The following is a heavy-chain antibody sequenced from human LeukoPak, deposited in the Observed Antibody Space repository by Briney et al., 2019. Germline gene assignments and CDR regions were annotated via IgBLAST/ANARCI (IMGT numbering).Heavy chain of an antibody. CDR3: MRYSYGYSWFDP. J-gene: IGHJ5*02. D-gene: IGHD5-18*01. CDR2: IYYSGST. Sequence: PSETLSLTCTVPGCSFSSSSYYWGWLRQPPGKGLEWIGSIYYSGSTYYNPSLKSRVTISVDTSKNQFSLKLSTVTAADTAVYYCMRYSYGYSWFDPWGQGTLVTVSS. CDR1: GCSFSSSSYY. V-gene: IGHV4-39*01.